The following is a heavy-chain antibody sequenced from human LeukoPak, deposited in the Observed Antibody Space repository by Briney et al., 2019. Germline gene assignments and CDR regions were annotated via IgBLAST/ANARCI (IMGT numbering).Heavy chain of an antibody. D-gene: IGHD2-2*01. J-gene: IGHJ6*02. Sequence: PGRSLRLSCAASGFTFSSYAMHGVRQAPGKGLEGVAVISYDGSNKYYADSVKGRFTNSRDNSKNTLYLQMNSLRAEDTAVYYCASEEVGSSTRASQAYYYYYGMDVWGQGTTATVSS. CDR3: ASEEVGSSTRASQAYYYYYGMDV. CDR1: GFTFSSYA. V-gene: IGHV3-30-3*01. CDR2: ISYDGSNK.